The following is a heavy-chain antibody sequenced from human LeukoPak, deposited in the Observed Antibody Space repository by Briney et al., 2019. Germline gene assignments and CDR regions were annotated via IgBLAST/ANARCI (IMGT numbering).Heavy chain of an antibody. Sequence: PSETLSLTCTVSGGSISSYYWSWIRQPPGKGLEWIGYIYYSGSTNYNPSLKSRVTISVDTSKNQFSLKMSSVTAADTAVYYCARHPRPGWFDPWGQGTLVTVSS. J-gene: IGHJ5*02. CDR3: ARHPRPGWFDP. D-gene: IGHD7-27*01. V-gene: IGHV4-59*01. CDR2: IYYSGST. CDR1: GGSISSYY.